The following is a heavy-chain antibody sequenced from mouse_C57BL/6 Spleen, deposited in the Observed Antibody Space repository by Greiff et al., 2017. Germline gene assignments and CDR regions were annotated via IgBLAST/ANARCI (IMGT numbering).Heavy chain of an antibody. CDR2: IYPGDGDT. CDR3: ARRDYGSRWYFDY. CDR1: GYAFSSYW. D-gene: IGHD1-1*01. Sequence: QVQLQQSGAELVKPGASVKISCKASGYAFSSYWMNWVKQRPGKGLEWIGQIYPGDGDTNYNGKFKGKATLTADKSSSTAYMQLSSLTSEDSAVDFCARRDYGSRWYFDYWGQGTTLTVSS. V-gene: IGHV1-80*01. J-gene: IGHJ2*01.